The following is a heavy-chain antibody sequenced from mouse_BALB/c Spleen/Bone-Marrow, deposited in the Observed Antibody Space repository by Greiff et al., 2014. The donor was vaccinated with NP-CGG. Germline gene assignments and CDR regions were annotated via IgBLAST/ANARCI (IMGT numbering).Heavy chain of an antibody. CDR3: ARRTTTVVATDY. V-gene: IGHV1S81*02. J-gene: IGHJ2*01. D-gene: IGHD1-1*01. CDR1: GYTFTSYW. Sequence: QVTLKESGAELVKPGASVKLSCKASGYTFTSYWMHWVKQRPGQGLEWIGEINPSNGRTNYNEKFKSKATLTVDKSSSTAYMQLSSLTSEDSAVYYCARRTTTVVATDYWGRGTTPTVSS. CDR2: INPSNGRT.